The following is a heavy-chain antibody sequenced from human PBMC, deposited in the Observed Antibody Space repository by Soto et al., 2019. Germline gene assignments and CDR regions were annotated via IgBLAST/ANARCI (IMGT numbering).Heavy chain of an antibody. CDR1: GYTFTSYG. Sequence: QVQLVQSGAEVKKPGASVKVSCKASGYTFTSYGISWVRQAPGQGLEWMGWISAYNGNTNYAQKPRGRVTMPTNTSPRPAYMELRSLRSEDPAVFYCAGDAALGLFDYWGQGTLVTVSS. CDR2: ISAYNGNT. D-gene: IGHD1-26*01. V-gene: IGHV1-18*01. CDR3: AGDAALGLFDY. J-gene: IGHJ4*02.